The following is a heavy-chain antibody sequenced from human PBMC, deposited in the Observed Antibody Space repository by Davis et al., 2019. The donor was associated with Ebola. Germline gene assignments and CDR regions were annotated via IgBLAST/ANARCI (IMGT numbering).Heavy chain of an antibody. D-gene: IGHD3-10*01. V-gene: IGHV4-34*01. CDR3: ARGAVGYYGSGSYLHYYYYYGMDV. J-gene: IGHJ6*02. CDR1: RGSFSDYY. Sequence: PSETLSLTCAVYRGSFSDYYWSWSRQPPGKGLEWIGEINHSGSTNYNPSLNSRVTISVDTSKNQFSLKLSSVTAADTAVYYCARGAVGYYGSGSYLHYYYYYGMDVWGQGTTVTVSS. CDR2: INHSGST.